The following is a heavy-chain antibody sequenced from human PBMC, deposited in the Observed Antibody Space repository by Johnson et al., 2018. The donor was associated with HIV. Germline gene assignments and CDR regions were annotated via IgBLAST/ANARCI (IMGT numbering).Heavy chain of an antibody. Sequence: VQLVESGGGVVQPGGSLRLSCAGSGFTFSSYAMHWVRQAPGKGLEWVSAIGTGGGTYYADSVKGRFTISRDNSKNTLYLQMNSLRAEDTAVYYCARGGCSGGSCYSHDAFDIWGQGTMVTVSS. CDR1: GFTFSSYA. CDR3: ARGGCSGGSCYSHDAFDI. CDR2: IGTGGGT. J-gene: IGHJ3*02. D-gene: IGHD2-15*01. V-gene: IGHV3/OR16-10*03.